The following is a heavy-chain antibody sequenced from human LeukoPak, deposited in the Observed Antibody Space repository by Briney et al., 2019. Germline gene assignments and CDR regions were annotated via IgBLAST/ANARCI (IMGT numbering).Heavy chain of an antibody. V-gene: IGHV3-30-3*01. CDR2: ISYDGSNK. CDR1: GFTFSTYA. CDR3: ASLGIAVAGNIDY. J-gene: IGHJ4*02. D-gene: IGHD6-19*01. Sequence: PGGSLRLSCAASGFTFSTYAIHWVRQAPGKGLEWVAVISYDGSNKYYADSVKGRFTISRDNSKNTLYLQMNSLRAEDTAVYYCASLGIAVAGNIDYWGQGTLVTVSS.